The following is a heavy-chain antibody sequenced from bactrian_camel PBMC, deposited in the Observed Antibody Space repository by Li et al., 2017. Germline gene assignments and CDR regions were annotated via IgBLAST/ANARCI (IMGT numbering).Heavy chain of an antibody. V-gene: IGHV3S53*01. CDR1: GHPSSTGC. J-gene: IGHJ4*01. D-gene: IGHD6*01. CDR3: AADVVCHTVVTQPDLVKY. CDR2: LDSDGST. Sequence: PLVESGGGAVEAGGSLRLSCAASGHPSSTGCLGWYRQAPGKEREGVASLDSDGSTSYADSVKGRFTVSKDNSKNTLYLQMNMLGPEDTAMYYCAADVVCHTVVTQPDLVKYWGQGTQVTVS.